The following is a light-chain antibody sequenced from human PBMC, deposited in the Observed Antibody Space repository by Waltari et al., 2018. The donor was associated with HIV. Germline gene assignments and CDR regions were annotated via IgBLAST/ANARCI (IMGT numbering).Light chain of an antibody. CDR3: CSYAGDSSYV. V-gene: IGLV2-11*01. CDR2: HVT. J-gene: IGLJ1*01. CDR1: SSDVGGYAY. Sequence: QSALTQPRSVSGSPGPSVTISCTRASSDVGGYAYVPWYQHHPGKDPKLIIYHVTKRPSGVPDRFSGSKSGNTASLTISGLQAEDEADYYCCSYAGDSSYVFGTGTEVTV.